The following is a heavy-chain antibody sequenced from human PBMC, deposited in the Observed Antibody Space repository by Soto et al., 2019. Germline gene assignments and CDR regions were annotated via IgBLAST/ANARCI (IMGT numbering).Heavy chain of an antibody. CDR1: GFSFNDYA. V-gene: IGHV3-30-3*01. CDR2: ISFDGSDK. J-gene: IGHJ5*02. Sequence: LSLSCAASGFSFNDYAMHWVRQAPGKGLEWVAVISFDGSDKNYADPVQGRFTISRDNSKNTLYLRMNSLGTEDTAIYYCARDQGRTITRGDWFDPWGQGTLVTVSS. CDR3: ARDQGRTITRGDWFDP. D-gene: IGHD4-4*01.